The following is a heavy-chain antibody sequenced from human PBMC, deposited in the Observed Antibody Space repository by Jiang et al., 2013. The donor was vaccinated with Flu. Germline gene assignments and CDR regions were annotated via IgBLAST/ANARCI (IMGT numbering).Heavy chain of an antibody. CDR3: ARSYCGGDCYSMFGYSYYGMDV. CDR1: SGSISSHY. J-gene: IGHJ6*02. D-gene: IGHD2-21*02. CDR2: IHNSGTT. Sequence: QLVESGSGLVKPSETLSLTCTVSSGSISSHYWSWIRQPPGKGLEWIGYIHNSGTTNYNPSLKSRVTISIDTSTNQFSLKLISVTAPDTAVYYCARSYCGGDCYSMFGYSYYGMDVWGQGTTDTVSS. V-gene: IGHV4-59*08.